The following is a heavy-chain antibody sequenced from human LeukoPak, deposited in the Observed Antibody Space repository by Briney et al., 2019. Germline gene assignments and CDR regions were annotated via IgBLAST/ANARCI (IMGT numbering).Heavy chain of an antibody. CDR2: IYPGVSDT. D-gene: IGHD1-26*01. Sequence: KPGESLKISCKGSGYSFTSYWIGWVRQMPGKGLEWMGIIYPGVSDTRYSPSFQGQVTISADKSISTAYLQWSSLKTSDTAMYYSARPTEWDITSPFDYWGQGTLVTVSS. CDR3: ARPTEWDITSPFDY. J-gene: IGHJ4*02. CDR1: GYSFTSYW. V-gene: IGHV5-51*01.